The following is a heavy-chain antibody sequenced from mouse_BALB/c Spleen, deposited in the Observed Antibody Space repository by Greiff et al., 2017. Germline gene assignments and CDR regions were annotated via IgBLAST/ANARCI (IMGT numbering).Heavy chain of an antibody. V-gene: IGHV1-54*01. J-gene: IGHJ2*01. Sequence: VQLVESGAELVRPGTSVKVSCKASGYAFTNYLIEWVKQRPGQGLEWIGVINPGSGGTNYNEKFKGKATLTADKSSSTAYMQLSSLTSDDSAVYFCARSRAVAGYAYFDYWGQGTTLTVSS. D-gene: IGHD2-2*01. CDR1: GYAFTNYL. CDR2: INPGSGGT. CDR3: ARSRAVAGYAYFDY.